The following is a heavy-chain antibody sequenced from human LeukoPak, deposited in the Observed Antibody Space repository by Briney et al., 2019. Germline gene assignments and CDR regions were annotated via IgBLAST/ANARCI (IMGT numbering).Heavy chain of an antibody. CDR3: ARDPYSGNYGDYYYYYMDV. J-gene: IGHJ6*03. CDR2: IRQDGSQK. Sequence: PGGSLRLSCAASGFTFSNFWMSWVRQAPGKGLEWVATIRQDGSQKYYVDSVKGRFTISRDNAKNSLYLQMNSLRDEDTAVYYCARDPYSGNYGDYYYYYMDVWGKGTTVTIS. CDR1: GFTFSNFW. V-gene: IGHV3-7*01. D-gene: IGHD1-26*01.